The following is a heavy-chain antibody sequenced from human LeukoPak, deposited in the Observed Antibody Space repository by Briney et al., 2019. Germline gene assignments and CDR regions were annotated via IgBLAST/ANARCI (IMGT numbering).Heavy chain of an antibody. D-gene: IGHD6-6*01. CDR2: IWYDGSNK. Sequence: GGSLRLSCAASGFTFSSYSMNWVRQAPGKGLEWVAVIWYDGSNKYYADSVKGRFTISRDNSKNTLYLQMNSLRAEDTAVYYCARATALYSSSSSLFYWGQGTLVTVSS. V-gene: IGHV3-33*08. CDR1: GFTFSSYS. CDR3: ARATALYSSSSSLFY. J-gene: IGHJ4*02.